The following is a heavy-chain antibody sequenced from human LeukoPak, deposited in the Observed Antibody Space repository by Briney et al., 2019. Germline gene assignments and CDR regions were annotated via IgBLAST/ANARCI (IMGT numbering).Heavy chain of an antibody. J-gene: IGHJ4*02. CDR3: ARWAYSSSWYGVRYFDY. V-gene: IGHV4-34*01. CDR1: GGSFSGYD. Sequence: PSETLSLTCAVYGGSFSGYDWSWIRQPPGKGLEWIGEINHSGSTNYNPSLKSRVTISVDTSKNQFSPKLSSVTAADTAVYYCARWAYSSSWYGVRYFDYWSQGTLVTVSS. D-gene: IGHD6-13*01. CDR2: INHSGST.